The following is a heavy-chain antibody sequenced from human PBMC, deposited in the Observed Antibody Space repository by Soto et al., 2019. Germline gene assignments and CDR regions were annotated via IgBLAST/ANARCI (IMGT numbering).Heavy chain of an antibody. J-gene: IGHJ6*02. CDR2: MNPNSGNT. Sequence: QVQLEQSGAEVKKPGASVKVSCKASGYTFTSYDINWVRQATGQGLEWMGWMNPNSGNTGYAQKFQGRVTMTRNSSRSTAYMEPSSLRSEETAVYYCAREKRGMDVWGQGTTVTVSS. CDR1: GYTFTSYD. V-gene: IGHV1-8*01. CDR3: AREKRGMDV.